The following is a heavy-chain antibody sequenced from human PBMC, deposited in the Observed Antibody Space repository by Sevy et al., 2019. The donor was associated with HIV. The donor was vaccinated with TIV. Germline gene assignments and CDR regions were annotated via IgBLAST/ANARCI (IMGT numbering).Heavy chain of an antibody. CDR2: ISGGGHTM. CDR3: AREDTSGYMYYSDF. Sequence: GGSLRLSCIASGFTFSSYNMNWVRQAPGKGLEWVSHISGGGHTMYYIDSVKDRFTVSRDNARNSLYLQMNSLRDEDTAVYYCAREDTSGYMYYSDFWGQGTRVTVSS. J-gene: IGHJ4*02. V-gene: IGHV3-48*02. D-gene: IGHD3-22*01. CDR1: GFTFSSYN.